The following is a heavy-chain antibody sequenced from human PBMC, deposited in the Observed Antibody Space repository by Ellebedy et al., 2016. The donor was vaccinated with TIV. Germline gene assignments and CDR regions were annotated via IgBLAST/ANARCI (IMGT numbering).Heavy chain of an antibody. Sequence: LSLTCAASGFTFDAYAMHWVRQAPGKGLEWVSLISGDGIITYYSDSVRGRFTVSRDNSKTSLSLQMNSLRKEDTAFYYCAKAVEMADALDIWGQGTLVTVSS. CDR1: GFTFDAYA. V-gene: IGHV3-43*02. D-gene: IGHD5-24*01. CDR3: AKAVEMADALDI. CDR2: ISGDGIIT. J-gene: IGHJ3*02.